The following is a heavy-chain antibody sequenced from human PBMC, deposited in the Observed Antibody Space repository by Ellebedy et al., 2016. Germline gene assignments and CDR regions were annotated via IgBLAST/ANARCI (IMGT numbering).Heavy chain of an antibody. Sequence: GESLKISXAASGFTFSNYWMSWVRQAPGRGLEWMANINQDGNEKYSVDSVKGRFTLSRDNAKNSLYLQMNSLRADDTAIYYCAKDSGDSSTLGPFDSWGRGTLVSVST. D-gene: IGHD6-13*01. CDR3: AKDSGDSSTLGPFDS. J-gene: IGHJ4*02. CDR2: INQDGNEK. CDR1: GFTFSNYW. V-gene: IGHV3-7*04.